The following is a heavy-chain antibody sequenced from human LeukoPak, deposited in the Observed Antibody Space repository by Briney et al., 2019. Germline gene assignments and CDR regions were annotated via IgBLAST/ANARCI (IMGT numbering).Heavy chain of an antibody. Sequence: GGSLRLSCAASGFTFSSYAMSWVRQAPGKGLEWVSAISGSGGSTYYADSVKGRFTISRDNSKNTLYLQMNSLRAEDTAVYYCAKDPISYYYDSSGVLYWGQGTLVTVSS. CDR3: AKDPISYYYDSSGVLY. CDR1: GFTFSSYA. CDR2: ISGSGGST. J-gene: IGHJ4*02. D-gene: IGHD3-22*01. V-gene: IGHV3-23*01.